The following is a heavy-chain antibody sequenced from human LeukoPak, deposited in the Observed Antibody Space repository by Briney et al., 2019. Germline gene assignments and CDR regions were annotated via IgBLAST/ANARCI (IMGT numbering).Heavy chain of an antibody. V-gene: IGHV3-48*03. D-gene: IGHD6-25*01. CDR3: SLLAAASPQDY. CDR2: ISSGGSTV. CDR1: GFTFSTYE. Sequence: GGSLRLSCAASGFTFSTYEMHWVRQAPGKGLEWVSDISSGGSTVYYADSVKGRFTTSRDNAKNFLYLQMHSLRAEDTAVYYCSLLAAASPQDYWGQGTLVTVSS. J-gene: IGHJ4*02.